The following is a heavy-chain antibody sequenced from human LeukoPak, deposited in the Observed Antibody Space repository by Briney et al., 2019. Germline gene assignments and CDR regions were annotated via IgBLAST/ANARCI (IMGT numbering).Heavy chain of an antibody. V-gene: IGHV2-5*01. CDR2: IYWNDDK. CDR1: GFSLSTRGVG. D-gene: IGHD3-3*01. Sequence: SGPTLVKPTQTLTLTCTFSGFSLSTRGVGVGWIRQPPGKALEWLALIYWNDDKRYSPSLKSGLTITKDTSKNQVVLTMTNMDPVDTATYYCAHRRTIFGVVTNDYWGQGTLVTVSS. J-gene: IGHJ4*02. CDR3: AHRRTIFGVVTNDY.